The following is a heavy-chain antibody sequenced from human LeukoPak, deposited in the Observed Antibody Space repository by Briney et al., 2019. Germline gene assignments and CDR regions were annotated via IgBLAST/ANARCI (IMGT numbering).Heavy chain of an antibody. V-gene: IGHV3-21*06. CDR2: ICGSGCDR. CDR3: ATETNGRHYDY. D-gene: IGHD1-14*01. J-gene: IGHJ4*02. CDR1: GLTFTSSG. Sequence: GGSLRLSCTASGLTFTSSGLNWVRQAPGKGLEWVAAICGSGCDRYYADAMKGRFTISRDNANNFLYLQMNSLRPEDTAVYYCATETNGRHYDYWGQGTLLTVSS.